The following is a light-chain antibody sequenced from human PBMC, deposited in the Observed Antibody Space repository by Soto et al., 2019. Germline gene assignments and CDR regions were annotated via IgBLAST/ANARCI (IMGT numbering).Light chain of an antibody. V-gene: IGLV2-8*01. Sequence: QSVLTQPPSASGSPGQSVTISCTGTSSDIRGYNYVSWFQQHPGKAPKLMIYEVTKRPSGVPDRFSGSKSGNTASLTVSGLQAEDEADYYCSSYAGSNYVFGTGTKVTVL. CDR3: SSYAGSNYV. J-gene: IGLJ1*01. CDR2: EVT. CDR1: SSDIRGYNY.